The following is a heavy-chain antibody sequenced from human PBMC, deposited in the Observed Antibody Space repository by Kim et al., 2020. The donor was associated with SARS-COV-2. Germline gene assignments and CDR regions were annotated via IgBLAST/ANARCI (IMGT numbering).Heavy chain of an antibody. J-gene: IGHJ4*02. CDR1: GFTFSSYA. CDR3: ARARGYSYGPFDY. CDR2: ISYDGSNK. V-gene: IGHV3-30*04. D-gene: IGHD5-18*01. Sequence: GGSLRLSCAASGFTFSSYAMHWVRQAPGKGLEWVAVISYDGSNKYYADSVKGRFTISRDNSKNTLYLQMNSLRAEDTAVYYCARARGYSYGPFDYWGQGTLVTVSS.